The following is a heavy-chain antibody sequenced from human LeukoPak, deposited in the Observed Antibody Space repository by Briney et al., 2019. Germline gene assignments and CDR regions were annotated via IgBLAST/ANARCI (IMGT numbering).Heavy chain of an antibody. J-gene: IGHJ5*02. Sequence: GGSLRLSCAASGFTFSSYSMNWVRQAPGKGLEWVSSITTSSSYIYYADSVKGRFTISRDNARNSLYLQMNSLRVEDTAVYFCARERIGVTNWFDPWGQGTLVIVSS. CDR3: ARERIGVTNWFDP. V-gene: IGHV3-21*01. D-gene: IGHD3-10*01. CDR2: ITTSSSYI. CDR1: GFTFSSYS.